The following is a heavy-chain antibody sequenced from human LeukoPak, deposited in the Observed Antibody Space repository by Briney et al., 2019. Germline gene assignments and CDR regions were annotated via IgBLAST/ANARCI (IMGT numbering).Heavy chain of an antibody. J-gene: IGHJ4*02. CDR2: IYPGDSDT. CDR3: ARPSYGASDY. D-gene: IGHD4-17*01. CDR1: GYTFTSYW. V-gene: IGHV5-51*01. Sequence: GESLKISCKGSGYTFTSYWIGWVRQMPGKGLERMGIIYPGDSDTRYSPSFQGQVTMSVDKSISTAYLQWSSLKASDTAMYYCARPSYGASDYWGQGTLVTVSS.